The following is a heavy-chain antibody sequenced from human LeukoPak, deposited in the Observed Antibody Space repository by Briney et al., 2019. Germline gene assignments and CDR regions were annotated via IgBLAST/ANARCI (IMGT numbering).Heavy chain of an antibody. Sequence: ASVKVSCKASGYTFTKSYIHWVRQAPGQRLEWMGIINPSGGSTSYAQKFQGRVTMTRDMSTSTVYMELSSLRSEDTAVYYCARDDSSGYYSRWGQGTLVTVSS. D-gene: IGHD3-22*01. CDR2: INPSGGST. CDR1: GYTFTKSY. CDR3: ARDDSSGYYSR. V-gene: IGHV1-46*01. J-gene: IGHJ4*02.